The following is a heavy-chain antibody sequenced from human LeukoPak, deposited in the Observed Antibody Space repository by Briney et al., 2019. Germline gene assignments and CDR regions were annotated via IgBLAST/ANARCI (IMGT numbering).Heavy chain of an antibody. Sequence: GGSLRLSCVSSGFTFSSYWMSWVRQAPGKGLEWVSSLSGGGDSRYYADSVMGRFTISRDNSKNTLYLQMNSLRAEDTAVYYCAKAVRSMVTGGGYFDSWGQGTLVTLSS. CDR3: AKAVRSMVTGGGYFDS. CDR1: GFTFSSYW. CDR2: LSGGGDSR. D-gene: IGHD3-10*01. V-gene: IGHV3-23*01. J-gene: IGHJ4*02.